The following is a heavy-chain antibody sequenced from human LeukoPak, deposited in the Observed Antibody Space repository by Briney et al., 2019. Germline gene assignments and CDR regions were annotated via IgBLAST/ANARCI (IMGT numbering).Heavy chain of an antibody. CDR3: ARDIAAAGLFFDY. CDR1: GFTISDYW. CDR2: IKYDGSER. D-gene: IGHD6-13*01. J-gene: IGHJ4*02. V-gene: IGHV3-7*01. Sequence: PGGSLRLSCAASGFTISDYWMSWVRQAPGGGLEGVANIKYDGSERYYVDSVKGRFTISRDTATNSVYLYMNSLRADDTAVYYCARDIAAAGLFFDYWGQGTLVTVPS.